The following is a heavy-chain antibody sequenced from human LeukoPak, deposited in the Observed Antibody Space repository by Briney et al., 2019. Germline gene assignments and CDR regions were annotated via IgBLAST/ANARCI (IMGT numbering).Heavy chain of an antibody. J-gene: IGHJ4*02. D-gene: IGHD2-2*01. CDR3: ARGSLGYCSSTSCYFDY. CDR2: INHSGST. CDR1: GGSFSGYY. V-gene: IGHV4-34*01. Sequence: SETLSLTCAVYGGSFSGYYWSWIRQPPGKGLEWIGEINHSGSTNYNPSLKSRDTISVDTSKNQFSLKLSSVTAADTAVYYCARGSLGYCSSTSCYFDYWGQGTLVTVSS.